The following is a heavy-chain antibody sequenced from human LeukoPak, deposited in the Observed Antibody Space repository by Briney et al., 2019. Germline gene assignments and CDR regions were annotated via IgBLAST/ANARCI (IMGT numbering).Heavy chain of an antibody. Sequence: ASVKVSCKASGYTFTSYGISWVRQAPGQGLEWMGWIRAYNDNTNYAQKLQGRVTMTTDTSTSTAYMELRSLRSDDTAVYYCASGGLRSGYDRPDYYYGMDVWGQGTTVTVSS. CDR1: GYTFTSYG. D-gene: IGHD5-12*01. CDR2: IRAYNDNT. J-gene: IGHJ6*02. CDR3: ASGGLRSGYDRPDYYYGMDV. V-gene: IGHV1-18*01.